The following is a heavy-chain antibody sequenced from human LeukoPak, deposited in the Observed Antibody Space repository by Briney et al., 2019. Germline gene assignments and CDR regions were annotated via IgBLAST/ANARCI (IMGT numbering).Heavy chain of an antibody. D-gene: IGHD6-13*01. CDR3: AREEQTGSSWFAY. Sequence: GESLKISCKGSGYIFPNYWIGWVRHMPGKGLEWMGIIYPSDSDTRYSPSFQGQVTISADKSISTAYLQWSNLKASDTAMYFCAREEQTGSSWFAYWGQGTLVTVSS. J-gene: IGHJ4*02. CDR2: IYPSDSDT. V-gene: IGHV5-51*01. CDR1: GYIFPNYW.